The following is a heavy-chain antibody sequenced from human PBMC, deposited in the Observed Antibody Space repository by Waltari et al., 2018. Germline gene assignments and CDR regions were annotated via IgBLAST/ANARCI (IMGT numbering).Heavy chain of an antibody. J-gene: IGHJ4*02. V-gene: IGHV3-53*01. CDR3: ARGNTASLDY. Sequence: HLVESGGGLIQPGGSLGLSCAASGFTVTNYYMSWVRQAPGRGLECVSVIYSAVTTYYADSVKGRFTISRDTFRNTLYLQMDNLRPDDTAVYYCARGNTASLDYWGQGTLVTVSS. CDR2: IYSAVTT. D-gene: IGHD2-21*02. CDR1: GFTVTNYY.